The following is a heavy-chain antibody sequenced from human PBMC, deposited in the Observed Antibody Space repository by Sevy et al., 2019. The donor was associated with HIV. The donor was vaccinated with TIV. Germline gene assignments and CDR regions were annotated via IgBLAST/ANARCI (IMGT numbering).Heavy chain of an antibody. CDR1: GFTFRNFG. CDR2: VSYDGSSK. V-gene: IGHV3-30*03. D-gene: IGHD3-22*01. CDR3: ARGGAGDYHYDGVDV. Sequence: GGSLRLSCVGSGFTFRNFGVHWLRQAPGKGLEWLSVVSYDGSSKYYVDSVKGRFIVSRDNSKNTLYLQMNSLRAEDTAVYYCARGGAGDYHYDGVDVWGQGTTVTVSS. J-gene: IGHJ6*02.